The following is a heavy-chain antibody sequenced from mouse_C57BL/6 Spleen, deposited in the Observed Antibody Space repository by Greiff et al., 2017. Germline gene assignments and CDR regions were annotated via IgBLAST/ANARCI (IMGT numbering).Heavy chain of an antibody. CDR1: GYAFSSSW. CDR2: IYPGDGDT. V-gene: IGHV1-82*01. J-gene: IGHJ1*03. Sequence: QVQLQQSGPELVKPGASVKISCKASGYAFSSSWMNWVKQRPGKGLEWIGRIYPGDGDTNYNGQFKGKATLTADKSSSTAYMQLSSLTSEDSAVYFCARSDYYSNSGYFDVWGTGTTVTVSS. CDR3: ARSDYYSNSGYFDV. D-gene: IGHD2-5*01.